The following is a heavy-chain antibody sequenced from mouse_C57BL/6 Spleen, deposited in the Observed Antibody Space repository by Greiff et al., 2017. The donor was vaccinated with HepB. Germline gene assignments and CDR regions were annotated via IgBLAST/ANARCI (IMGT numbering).Heavy chain of an antibody. D-gene: IGHD4-1*02. V-gene: IGHV1-82*01. J-gene: IGHJ2*01. CDR3: ARWAPNWGFDY. CDR2: IYPGDGDT. CDR1: GYAFSSSW. Sequence: QVQLQQSGPELVKPGASVKISCKASGYAFSSSWMNWVKQRPGKGLEWIGRIYPGDGDTNYNGKFKGKATLTADKSSSTAYMQLSSLTSEDSAVYFCARWAPNWGFDYWGQGTTLTVSS.